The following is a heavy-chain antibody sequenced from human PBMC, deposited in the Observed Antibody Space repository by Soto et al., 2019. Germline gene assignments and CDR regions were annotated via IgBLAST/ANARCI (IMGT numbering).Heavy chain of an antibody. Sequence: ASVKVSCKASGGTFSSYAISWVRQAPGQGLEWMGWINPNSGGTNYAQKFQGWVTMTRDTSISTAYMELSRLRFDDTGVYYCAAGDYHETSGYSSDYWGQGTPVTVSS. V-gene: IGHV1-2*04. D-gene: IGHD3-3*01. CDR2: INPNSGGT. J-gene: IGHJ4*02. CDR1: GGTFSSYA. CDR3: AAGDYHETSGYSSDY.